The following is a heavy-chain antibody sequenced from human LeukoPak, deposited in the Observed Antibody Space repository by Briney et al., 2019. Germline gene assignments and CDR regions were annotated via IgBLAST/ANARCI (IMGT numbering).Heavy chain of an antibody. CDR1: GGSISSSSYY. CDR2: IRHSGST. CDR3: ARVNWNPDY. Sequence: SETLSLTCTVSGGSISSSSYYWGWIRQPPGKGLEWIGSIRHSGSTYYNSSLKSRVTISVDTSKNQFSLKVSSVTAADTAVYYCARVNWNPDYWGQGTLVTVSS. D-gene: IGHD1-1*01. J-gene: IGHJ4*02. V-gene: IGHV4-39*07.